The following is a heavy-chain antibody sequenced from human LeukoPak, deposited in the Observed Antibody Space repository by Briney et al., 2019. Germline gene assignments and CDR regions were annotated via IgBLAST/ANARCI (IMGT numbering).Heavy chain of an antibody. J-gene: IGHJ4*02. CDR1: GFTVSSNF. D-gene: IGHD1-26*01. Sequence: GGSLRLSCAASGFTVSSNFMSWVRQAPGKGLQWVSVIYSGGNTYSADAVKGRFTISRDNSKNTLYLQMNSLRAEDTAVYYCARGVEGATDYWGQGTLVTVSS. V-gene: IGHV3-66*01. CDR2: IYSGGNT. CDR3: ARGVEGATDY.